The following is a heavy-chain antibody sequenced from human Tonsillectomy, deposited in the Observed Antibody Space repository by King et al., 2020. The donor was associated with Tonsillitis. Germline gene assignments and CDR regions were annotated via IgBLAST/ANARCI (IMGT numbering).Heavy chain of an antibody. D-gene: IGHD3-9*01. V-gene: IGHV4-59*01. J-gene: IGHJ5*02. CDR3: ARVYDILPGSNNWFDP. CDR1: GASISNYF. CDR2: IYDSGST. Sequence: VQLQESGPGLVKPSETLSLTCTVSGASISNYFWSWIRQPPGKGLEWIGYIYDSGSTNYNPSLKSRVTISVDTSKNQFSPKLSSVTAADTAVYYCARVYDILPGSNNWFDPWGQGTLVTVSS.